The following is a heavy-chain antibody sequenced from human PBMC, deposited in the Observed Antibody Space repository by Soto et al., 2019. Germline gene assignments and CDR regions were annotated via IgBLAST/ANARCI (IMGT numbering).Heavy chain of an antibody. CDR2: TSARNGNT. CDR3: ARVGGTLDAFDI. Sequence: QVQLVQSGVEVKKPGASVKVSCKASGYTFINYGISWVRQAPGQGLEWMGWTSARNGNTKYAQKLQGRVTMTTDTSTRTAYMELRSLRSDDTALYYCARVGGTLDAFDIWGQGTMVTVSS. J-gene: IGHJ3*02. V-gene: IGHV1-18*01. CDR1: GYTFINYG. D-gene: IGHD1-26*01.